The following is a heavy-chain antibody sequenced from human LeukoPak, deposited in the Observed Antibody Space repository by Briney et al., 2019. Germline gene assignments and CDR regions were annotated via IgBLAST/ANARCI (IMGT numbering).Heavy chain of an antibody. V-gene: IGHV3-21*01. J-gene: IGHJ3*02. CDR3: ARAVRSPPDAFDI. D-gene: IGHD3-10*01. Sequence: GGSLRLSCAASGFTFSSYSMNWVRQAPGKGLEWVSSISSSSSYIYYADSVKGRFTISRDNAKNSLYLQMNSLRAEDTAVYYCARAVRSPPDAFDIWGQGTMVTVSS. CDR1: GFTFSSYS. CDR2: ISSSSSYI.